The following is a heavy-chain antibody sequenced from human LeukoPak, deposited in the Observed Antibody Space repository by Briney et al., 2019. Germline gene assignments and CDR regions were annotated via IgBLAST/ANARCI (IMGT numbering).Heavy chain of an antibody. Sequence: SETLSLTCTVSSGSISSYYWSWIRQPAGKGLEWIGRIYTSGSTNYNPSLKSRVTMSVDTSKNQFSLKLSSVTAADTAVYYCARDAVTPGDDTFDMWGQGTMVTVSS. CDR1: SGSISSYY. CDR2: IYTSGST. J-gene: IGHJ3*02. V-gene: IGHV4-4*07. CDR3: ARDAVTPGDDTFDM. D-gene: IGHD3-10*01.